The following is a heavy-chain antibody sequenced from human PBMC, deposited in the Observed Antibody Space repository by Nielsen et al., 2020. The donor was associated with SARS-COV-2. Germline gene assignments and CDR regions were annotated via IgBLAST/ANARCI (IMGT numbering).Heavy chain of an antibody. CDR1: GFTFSRHA. J-gene: IGHJ4*02. Sequence: RGSLRLSCAASGFTFSRHAMNWVRQAPGKGLEWVSIIGAGGDNIYYADSVKGRFTISRDNSKNTLYLQINSLRADDTAVYYCATQADGYKSPYDYWGQGTLVTVSS. CDR2: IGAGGDNI. D-gene: IGHD3-10*01. CDR3: ATQADGYKSPYDY. V-gene: IGHV3-23*01.